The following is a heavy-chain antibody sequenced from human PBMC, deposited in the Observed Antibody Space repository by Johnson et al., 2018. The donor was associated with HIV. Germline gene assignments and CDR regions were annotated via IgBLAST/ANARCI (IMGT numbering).Heavy chain of an antibody. Sequence: VQLVESGGGLVQPGGSLRLSCAASGFTFSSYAMSWVRQAPGKGLEWVSAISGSGGSTYYADSVKGRFTISRDNAKNTLYLQMNRLRAEDTAVYYCAKDRTLGGEWLLDAFDIWGQVTMVTVSS. V-gene: IGHV3-23*04. D-gene: IGHD3-3*01. CDR2: ISGSGGST. CDR1: GFTFSSYA. J-gene: IGHJ3*02. CDR3: AKDRTLGGEWLLDAFDI.